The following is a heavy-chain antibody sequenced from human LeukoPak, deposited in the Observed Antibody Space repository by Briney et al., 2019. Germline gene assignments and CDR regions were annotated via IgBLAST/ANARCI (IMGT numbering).Heavy chain of an antibody. V-gene: IGHV3-53*04. J-gene: IGHJ3*02. D-gene: IGHD2-21*01. CDR1: GFTVNSNY. CDR2: VYSDGTS. Sequence: PGGSLRLSCTASGFTVNSNYMSWVRQAPGKGLEWVSVVYSDGTSYSADSVKSRFTISRHHSKNTLYLQMNSLRTEDTAVYYCARGIPSDAFDIWGQGTMVIVSS. CDR3: ARGIPSDAFDI.